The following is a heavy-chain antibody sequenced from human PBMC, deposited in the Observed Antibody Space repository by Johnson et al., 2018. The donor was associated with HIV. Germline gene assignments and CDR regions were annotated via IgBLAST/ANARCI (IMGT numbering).Heavy chain of an antibody. J-gene: IGHJ3*02. Sequence: QVQLVEFGGGVVQPGRSLRLSCAASGFTFSSYAMHWVRQAPGKGLEWVAVISYDGSNKYYADSVKGRFTISRDNSKNTLYLQMNSLRAEDTAVYYCARDERGNWGWYHAFDIWGQGTMVTVSS. V-gene: IGHV3-30*04. CDR1: GFTFSSYA. CDR3: ARDERGNWGWYHAFDI. CDR2: ISYDGSNK. D-gene: IGHD7-27*01.